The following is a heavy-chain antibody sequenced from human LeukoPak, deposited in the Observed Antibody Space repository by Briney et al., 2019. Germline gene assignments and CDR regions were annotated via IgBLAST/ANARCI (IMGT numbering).Heavy chain of an antibody. CDR3: ARDGRRSSGWYGGYYYYGMDV. J-gene: IGHJ6*02. CDR1: GYTFTSYD. D-gene: IGHD6-19*01. V-gene: IGHV1-8*01. Sequence: ASVKVSCKASGYTFTSYDINWVRQATGQGLEWMGWMNPNSGNTGYAQKFQGRVTMTRNTSISTAYMELSSLRSEDTAVYYCARDGRRSSGWYGGYYYYGMDVWGQGTTVTVSS. CDR2: MNPNSGNT.